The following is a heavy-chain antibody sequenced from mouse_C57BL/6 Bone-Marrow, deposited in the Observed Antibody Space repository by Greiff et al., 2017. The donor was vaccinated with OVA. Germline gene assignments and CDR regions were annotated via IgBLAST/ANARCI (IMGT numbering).Heavy chain of an antibody. D-gene: IGHD4-1*01. J-gene: IGHJ1*03. CDR3: ARKGDWDGWYFDV. Sequence: QVQLKESGPGLVQPSQRLSITCTVSGFSFTSYGVHWVRQSPGKGLEWLGVIWSGGSTDSTAAFISRLSISKDNSTSQVFLKMNSLQADDTAIYYCARKGDWDGWYFDVWGTGTTVTVSS. V-gene: IGHV2-2*01. CDR1: GFSFTSYG. CDR2: IWSGGST.